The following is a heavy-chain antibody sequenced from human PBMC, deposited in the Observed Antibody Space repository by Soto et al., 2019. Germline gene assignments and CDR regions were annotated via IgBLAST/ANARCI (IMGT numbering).Heavy chain of an antibody. CDR2: MNPNSGNT. D-gene: IGHD3-10*01. CDR3: ARGVWFGELHYYYYGMDV. CDR1: GYTFTSYD. Sequence: SVKVSCKASGYTFTSYDINWVRQATGQGLEWMGWMNPNSGNTGYAQKFQGRVTMTRNTSISTAYMELSSLRSEDTAVYYCARGVWFGELHYYYYGMDVWGQGTTVTVSS. J-gene: IGHJ6*02. V-gene: IGHV1-8*01.